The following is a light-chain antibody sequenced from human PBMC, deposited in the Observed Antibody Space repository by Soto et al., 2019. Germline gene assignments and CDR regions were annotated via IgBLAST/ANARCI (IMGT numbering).Light chain of an antibody. Sequence: QSVLTQPPSVSGAPGQRVTISCTGSISNIGAGYAVHWYQQLPGTAPQLLIYGNSNRPSGVPDRFSGSQSGTSASLGITGLQDEDEADDYCQSYVCSLSGSVFGGGTQLTVL. CDR1: ISNIGAGYA. CDR2: GNS. V-gene: IGLV1-40*01. J-gene: IGLJ7*01. CDR3: QSYVCSLSGSV.